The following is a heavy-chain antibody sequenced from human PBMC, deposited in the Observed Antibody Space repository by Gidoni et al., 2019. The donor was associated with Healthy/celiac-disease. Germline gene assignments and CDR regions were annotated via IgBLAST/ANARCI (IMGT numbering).Heavy chain of an antibody. CDR2: IYYSGST. CDR1: GGSISRGGYY. V-gene: IGHV4-31*03. D-gene: IGHD2-2*02. J-gene: IGHJ6*02. Sequence: QVQLQESGPGLVKPSQTLSLTCTVSGGSISRGGYYWSWIRQHPGKGLAWIGYIYYSGSTYYTPSLKRRVTISVDTSKNPFSLKLSSVTAADTAVYYCARDCSSTSCYTQPYGMDVWGQGTTVTVSS. CDR3: ARDCSSTSCYTQPYGMDV.